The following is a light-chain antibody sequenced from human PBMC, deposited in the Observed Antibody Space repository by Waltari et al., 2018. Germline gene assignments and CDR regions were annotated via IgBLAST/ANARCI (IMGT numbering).Light chain of an antibody. CDR2: LAS. Sequence: VMTQSPLSLAVTPGEAATISCRSSQSLQRSNGYNYLDWFLQKPGQPPQLLIYLASRRASGVPDRFSGSGSGTDFTLTISPVEAEDVGIYYCMQALQTPPTFGQGTKLEIK. V-gene: IGKV2-28*01. CDR1: QSLQRSNGYNY. CDR3: MQALQTPPT. J-gene: IGKJ2*01.